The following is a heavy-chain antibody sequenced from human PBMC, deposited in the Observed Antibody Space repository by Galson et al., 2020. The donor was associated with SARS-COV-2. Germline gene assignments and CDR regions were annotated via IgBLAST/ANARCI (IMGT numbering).Heavy chain of an antibody. V-gene: IGHV3-23*01. CDR3: AKDPPLHYWYMDV. CDR2: ISGSGGST. CDR1: GSTFSSYP. Sequence: GGSLRLSCAPSGSTFSSYPMSWVRQAPGKGLEWVSAISGSGGSTYYPDPGKGRFTIPRDTSKNTLYLQMNSLRAEDTAVYYCAKDPPLHYWYMDVGGKGTRVTISS. J-gene: IGHJ6*03.